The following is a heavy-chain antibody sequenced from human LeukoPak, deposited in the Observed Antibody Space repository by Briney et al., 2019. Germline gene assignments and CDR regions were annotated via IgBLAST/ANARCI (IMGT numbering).Heavy chain of an antibody. J-gene: IGHJ5*01. CDR1: GYTFTSYY. Sequence: ASVKVSCKASGYTFTSYYMHWVRQAPGQGLEWMGIINPSGGRTSYAQKFQGRVTLTRDMSTSTVYMELSSLRSEDTAVYFCATEKDLLLDSWGQGTPVTVSS. CDR2: INPSGGRT. D-gene: IGHD1-26*01. V-gene: IGHV1-46*01. CDR3: ATEKDLLLDS.